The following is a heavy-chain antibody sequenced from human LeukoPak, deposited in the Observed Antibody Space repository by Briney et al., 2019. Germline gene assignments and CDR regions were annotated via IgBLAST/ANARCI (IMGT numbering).Heavy chain of an antibody. CDR3: AKEYGAGRYYNLYGMDV. CDR1: GFTFSSYG. V-gene: IGHV3-30*18. CDR2: ISDDGSIK. Sequence: GRSLRLSCAASGFTFSSYGMHWVRQAPGKGLEWVAVISDDGSIKYYADSVKGRFSISRDNSRNTVDLQMNSLRAEDTAVYYCAKEYGAGRYYNLYGMDVWGKGTTVTVSS. J-gene: IGHJ6*04. D-gene: IGHD3-10*01.